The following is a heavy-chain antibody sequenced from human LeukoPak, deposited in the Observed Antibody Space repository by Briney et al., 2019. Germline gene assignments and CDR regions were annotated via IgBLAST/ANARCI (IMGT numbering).Heavy chain of an antibody. CDR1: GFTFSSYS. CDR3: ARKVPSAQSDF. Sequence: PGGSLRLSCAVSGFTFSSYSMNWVRQAPGKGLEWVSAISGNSFWIYYADSVKGRFTISRDNAKNSLYLQMDSLRVDDTAVYYCARKVPSAQSDFWGQGTLVTVSS. CDR2: ISGNSFWI. V-gene: IGHV3-21*01. J-gene: IGHJ4*02.